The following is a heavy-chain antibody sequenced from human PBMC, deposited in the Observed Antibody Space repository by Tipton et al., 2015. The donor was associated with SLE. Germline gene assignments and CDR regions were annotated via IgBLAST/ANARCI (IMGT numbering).Heavy chain of an antibody. CDR2: IYYSGST. J-gene: IGHJ3*02. D-gene: IGHD1-1*01. V-gene: IGHV4-38-2*01. Sequence: TLSLTCAVSGYSISSGYYWGWIRQPPGKGLEWIGSIYYSGSTYYNPSLKSRVTISVDTSKSQFSLKLRSVTAADTAVYYCVTTWDDAFDMWGQGTMVTVSS. CDR1: GYSISSGYY. CDR3: VTTWDDAFDM.